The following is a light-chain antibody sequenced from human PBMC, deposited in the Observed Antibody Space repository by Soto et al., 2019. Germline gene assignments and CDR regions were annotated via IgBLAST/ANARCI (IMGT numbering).Light chain of an antibody. CDR2: GVT. CDR3: SSYAGRSMYV. CDR1: SSDVGTYDY. Sequence: QSALTQPPSASGSPGQSVTFSCTGTSSDVGTYDYVSWYQQYPEKAPKLLIYGVTRRPSGVPDRFSGSKSGNTAALTVSGLQAEDEAYYYCSSYAGRSMYVFGTGTKVTVL. V-gene: IGLV2-8*01. J-gene: IGLJ1*01.